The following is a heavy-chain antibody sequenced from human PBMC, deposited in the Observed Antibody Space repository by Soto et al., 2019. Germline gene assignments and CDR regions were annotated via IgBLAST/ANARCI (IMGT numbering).Heavy chain of an antibody. Sequence: GGSLRLSCAASGFTFSAYYMSWIRQAPGKGLEWVSYISSTSVYTNYADSVKGRFTISRDNAKNALYLQMDTLRAEDTAVYYCARANTYCGGDCYFNAFDIWGPGTMVTVS. CDR3: ARANTYCGGDCYFNAFDI. CDR1: GFTFSAYY. J-gene: IGHJ3*02. D-gene: IGHD2-21*02. CDR2: ISSTSVYT. V-gene: IGHV3-11*06.